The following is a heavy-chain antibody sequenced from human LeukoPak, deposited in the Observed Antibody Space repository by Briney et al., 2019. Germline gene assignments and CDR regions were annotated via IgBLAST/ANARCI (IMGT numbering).Heavy chain of an antibody. D-gene: IGHD2-15*01. V-gene: IGHV3-7*03. Sequence: HTGGSLRLSCAASGFTFSTYWMSWVRQAPGKGLEWVANIKKDGSEKYYMDSVKGRFTISRDNAENSLYLQKNSLRAEDTAVYYCAREGVHCSGRSCLKAYWGQGTQVTVSS. CDR1: GFTFSTYW. CDR2: IKKDGSEK. CDR3: AREGVHCSGRSCLKAY. J-gene: IGHJ4*02.